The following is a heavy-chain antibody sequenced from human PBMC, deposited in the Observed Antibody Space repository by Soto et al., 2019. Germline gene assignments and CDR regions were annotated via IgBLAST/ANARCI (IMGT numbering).Heavy chain of an antibody. CDR1: GFTFDDYA. J-gene: IGHJ4*02. CDR2: ISWNSDSE. V-gene: IGHV3-9*01. Sequence: EVQLVESGGGLVQPGRSLRLSCAASGFTFDDYAMHWVRQVPGKGLEWVSGISWNSDSESYADSVKGRFTVSRDNAKNSLYLQMNSLRPDDTALYYSPKDAGYSSGYNCSYYFDYWGQGTLVTVSS. D-gene: IGHD3-22*01. CDR3: PKDAGYSSGYNCSYYFDY.